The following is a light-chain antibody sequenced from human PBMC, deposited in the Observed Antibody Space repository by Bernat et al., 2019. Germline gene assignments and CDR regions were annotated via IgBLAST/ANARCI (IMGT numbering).Light chain of an antibody. CDR2: EVT. CDR3: CSYAGTSTRV. Sequence: QSALTQPASVSGSPGQSITISCTGTSSDVGHYDLVSWYQQHPGKTPKLMIYEVTKRPSGVPYLFSGSKSGNTASLTVSGLQAEDEADYYCCSYAGTSTRVFGGGTKLTVL. V-gene: IGLV2-23*02. CDR1: SSDVGHYDL. J-gene: IGLJ3*02.